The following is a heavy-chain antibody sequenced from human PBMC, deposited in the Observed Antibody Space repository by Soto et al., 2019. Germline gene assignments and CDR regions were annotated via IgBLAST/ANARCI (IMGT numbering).Heavy chain of an antibody. CDR1: GFSLSSFE. J-gene: IGHJ4*02. CDR2: ISDTGGDS. Sequence: GGSLRLSCEVSGFSLSSFEMHWVRQSPGKGLEWVSSISDTGGDSYYADSMDGRFTVSRDNSKNTLYLQINSLRAEDTAIYYCVRDLYRSATMPCLDHWGQGALVTVSS. D-gene: IGHD1-1*01. CDR3: VRDLYRSATMPCLDH. V-gene: IGHV3-23*01.